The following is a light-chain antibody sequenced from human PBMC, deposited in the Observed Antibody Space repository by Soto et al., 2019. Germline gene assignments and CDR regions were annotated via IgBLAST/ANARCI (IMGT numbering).Light chain of an antibody. CDR2: VAS. CDR1: QSIYIY. CDR3: QQYNNRPPIT. V-gene: IGKV1-39*01. J-gene: IGKJ5*01. Sequence: DIQITQSPSSLSASVGDRVTITCRASQSIYIYLNWYQQTPGTAPRLLISVASNLQSAVPSRFGGSGSGTEFTLTISSLQSEDFAVYYCQQYNNRPPITFGQGTRLEIK.